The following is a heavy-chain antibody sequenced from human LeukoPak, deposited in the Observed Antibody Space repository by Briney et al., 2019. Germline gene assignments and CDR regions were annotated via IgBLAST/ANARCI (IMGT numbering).Heavy chain of an antibody. CDR2: IYYSGST. V-gene: IGHV4-59*01. D-gene: IGHD3-22*01. Sequence: PSETLSLTCTVSGGSISGYYWGWIRQPPGQGLEWIGYIYYSGSTNYNPSLKSRVTISVDTSKNQFSLKLSSVTAADTAVYFCARDLIYYDSSGYHNDAFDIWGQGTMVTVSS. CDR1: GGSISGYY. J-gene: IGHJ3*02. CDR3: ARDLIYYDSSGYHNDAFDI.